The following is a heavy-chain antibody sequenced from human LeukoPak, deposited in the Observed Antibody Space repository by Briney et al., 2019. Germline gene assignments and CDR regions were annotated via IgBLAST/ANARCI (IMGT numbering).Heavy chain of an antibody. Sequence: VASVKVSCKASGYTFTGYYMHWVRQAPGQGLEWMGWINPNSGGTNYAQKFQGRVTMTRDTSISTAYMELSRLRSDDTAVYYCARPLRYYDFWSGYYHWGQGALLTVSS. CDR1: GYTFTGYY. CDR2: INPNSGGT. J-gene: IGHJ4*02. CDR3: ARPLRYYDFWSGYYH. D-gene: IGHD3-3*01. V-gene: IGHV1-2*02.